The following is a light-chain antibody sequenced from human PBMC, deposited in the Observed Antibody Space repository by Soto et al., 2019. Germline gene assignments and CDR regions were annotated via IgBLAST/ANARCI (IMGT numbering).Light chain of an antibody. CDR2: FVS. J-gene: IGKJ1*01. V-gene: IGKV1-39*01. CDR1: RSVSNY. Sequence: TCVASRSVSNYLSRYQQKPGKAPKLLIYFVSSLQSGVPSRCSGSGSGTDFTLTIRSLQPEDFATYYCQQSHSIPLTFGQGTKVDIK. CDR3: QQSHSIPLT.